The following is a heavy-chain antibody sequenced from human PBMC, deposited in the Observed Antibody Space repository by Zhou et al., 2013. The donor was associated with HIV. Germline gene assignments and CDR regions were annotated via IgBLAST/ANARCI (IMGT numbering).Heavy chain of an antibody. J-gene: IGHJ6*02. D-gene: IGHD4-17*01. CDR3: ARDYLSHGDARYYYYYGMDV. V-gene: IGHV1-18*01. Sequence: QVQLVQSGAEVKKPGASVKVSCKASGYTFTSYGISWVRQAPGQGLEWMGWISAYNGNTKYAQKLQDRVTMITDTSTSSAYMELRSLRSDDTAVYYCARDYLSHGDARYYYYYGMDVWGRWDHGHRLL. CDR1: GYTFTSYG. CDR2: ISAYNGNT.